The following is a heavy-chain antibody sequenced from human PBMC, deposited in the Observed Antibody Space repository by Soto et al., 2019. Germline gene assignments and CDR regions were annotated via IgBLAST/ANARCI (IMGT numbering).Heavy chain of an antibody. CDR2: ITSDTKTI. D-gene: IGHD6-19*01. CDR3: ARSVEGHFDY. Sequence: EVQLVESGGALVQRGGSLTLSCAASGFRFSIYSMNWVRQAPGKGLEWSAYITSDTKTIKYAESVKGRFTISRDNAKNSVYLQMDNLIDEDTAVYYCARSVEGHFDYWGQGTVVTVSS. J-gene: IGHJ4*02. CDR1: GFRFSIYS. V-gene: IGHV3-48*02.